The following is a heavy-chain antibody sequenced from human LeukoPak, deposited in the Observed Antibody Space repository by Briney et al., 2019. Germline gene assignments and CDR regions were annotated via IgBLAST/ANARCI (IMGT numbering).Heavy chain of an antibody. CDR3: ARGRVSRGFRY. CDR1: GGSFSGYY. V-gene: IGHV4-34*01. Sequence: SETLSLTCAVYGGSFSGYYWSWIRQPPGKGLEWIGEIYHSGSTNYNPSLKSRVTISVDTSKNQFSLKLSSVTAADTAVYYCARGRVSRGFRYWGQGTLVTVSS. J-gene: IGHJ4*02. CDR2: IYHSGST. D-gene: IGHD6-19*01.